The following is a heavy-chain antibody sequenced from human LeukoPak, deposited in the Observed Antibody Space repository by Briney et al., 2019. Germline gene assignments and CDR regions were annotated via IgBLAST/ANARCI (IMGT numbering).Heavy chain of an antibody. V-gene: IGHV3-23*01. Sequence: GGSLRLSCAASGFTFSSYAMSWVRQAPGKGLEWVSAISGSGGSTYYADSVKGRFTISRDISKNTLYLQMNSLRAEDTAVYYCAKDLYYYGSGSQLDAFDIWGQGTMVTVSS. CDR1: GFTFSSYA. D-gene: IGHD3-10*01. J-gene: IGHJ3*02. CDR3: AKDLYYYGSGSQLDAFDI. CDR2: ISGSGGST.